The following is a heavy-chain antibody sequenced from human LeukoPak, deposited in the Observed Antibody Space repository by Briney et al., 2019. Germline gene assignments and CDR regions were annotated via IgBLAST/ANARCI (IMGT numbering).Heavy chain of an antibody. CDR3: ARDRRGYDNSGYYPRDAFDI. D-gene: IGHD3-22*01. CDR2: ISTRSNYI. CDR1: GFTFSPYS. Sequence: GGSLRLSCAASGFTFSPYSMNWVRQSPGKGLEWVSSISTRSNYIYYADSVKGRFTISRDNAKNSLYLQMNSLRAEDTAVYYCARDRRGYDNSGYYPRDAFDIWGQGTVVTVSS. V-gene: IGHV3-21*01. J-gene: IGHJ3*02.